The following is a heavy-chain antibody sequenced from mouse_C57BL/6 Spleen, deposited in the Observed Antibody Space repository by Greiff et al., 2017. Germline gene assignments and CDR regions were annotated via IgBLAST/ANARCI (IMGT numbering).Heavy chain of an antibody. D-gene: IGHD1-1*01. Sequence: VHVKQSGPELVQPGASVKISCKASGYSFTGYYMNWVKQSPEKSLEWIGEINPSTGGTTYNQKFKAKATLTVDKSSSTAYMQLKSLTSEDSAVYYCARQSYYGSSDYWGQGTTLTVSS. J-gene: IGHJ2*01. CDR3: ARQSYYGSSDY. CDR2: INPSTGGT. CDR1: GYSFTGYY. V-gene: IGHV1-42*01.